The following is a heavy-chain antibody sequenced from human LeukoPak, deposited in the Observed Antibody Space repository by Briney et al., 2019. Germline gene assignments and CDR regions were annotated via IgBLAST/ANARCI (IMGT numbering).Heavy chain of an antibody. CDR3: VKGAAYHLGDAFDI. V-gene: IGHV3-9*01. Sequence: PGGSLRLSCAASGFTFDDYVMNWVRQVPGKGLEWVSGISWNSGTIGYADSVKGRFTISRDNAKNSLYLQMNSLRAEDTALYYCVKGAAYHLGDAFDIWGQGTMVTVSS. D-gene: IGHD2-15*01. J-gene: IGHJ3*02. CDR1: GFTFDDYV. CDR2: ISWNSGTI.